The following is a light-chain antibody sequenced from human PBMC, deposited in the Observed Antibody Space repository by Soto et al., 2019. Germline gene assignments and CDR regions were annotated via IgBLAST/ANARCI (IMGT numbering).Light chain of an antibody. CDR1: QSVRSSH. V-gene: IGKV3D-20*02. CDR3: QQRHMWPMT. J-gene: IGKJ5*01. CDR2: GAS. Sequence: EIVMTQSPATLSVSPGERATLSCRASQSVRSSHLAWYQQKPGQAPRLLIYGASSRATGIPDRFSGSGSGTGFALTISRREPEDSAVYYCQQRHMWPMTFGQGTRLEIK.